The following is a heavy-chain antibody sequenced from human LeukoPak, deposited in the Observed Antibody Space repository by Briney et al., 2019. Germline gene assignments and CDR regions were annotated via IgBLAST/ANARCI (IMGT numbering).Heavy chain of an antibody. CDR2: ITTSGGIK. CDR3: ARADTHHTHSSSWHFDY. Sequence: GGSLRLSCATSGFTFSNYEMNWVRQAPGKGLEWVSYITTSGGIKSYADSVKGRFTISRDNAKNSVYLQINSLRAEDTAVYYCARADTHHTHSSSWHFDYWGQGTLVAVSS. J-gene: IGHJ4*02. D-gene: IGHD6-13*01. CDR1: GFTFSNYE. V-gene: IGHV3-48*03.